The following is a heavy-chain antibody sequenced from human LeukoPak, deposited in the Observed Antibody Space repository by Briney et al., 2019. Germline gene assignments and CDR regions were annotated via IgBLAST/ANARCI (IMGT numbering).Heavy chain of an antibody. CDR1: GYSISSGYY. V-gene: IGHV4-38-2*02. J-gene: IGHJ4*02. Sequence: SETLSLTCTVSGYSISSGYYWGWIRQPPGKGLEWIGSIYHSGSTYYNPSLKSRVTISVDTSKNQFSLKLSSVTAADTAVYYCARARRNDILTDHWGQGTLVTVSS. CDR2: IYHSGST. D-gene: IGHD3-9*01. CDR3: ARARRNDILTDH.